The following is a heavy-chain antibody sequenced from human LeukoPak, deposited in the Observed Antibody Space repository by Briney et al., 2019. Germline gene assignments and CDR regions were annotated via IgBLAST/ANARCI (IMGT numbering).Heavy chain of an antibody. CDR2: IYTSGST. J-gene: IGHJ5*02. D-gene: IGHD2-2*01. CDR3: ARDCCSSTSRFDP. Sequence: SDTLSLTCTVSGGSISSYYWSWIRQPAGKGLEWIGRIYTSGSTNYYPSLKRRVTMSVDTSKNQFSLKVLSVTAADTAVYYCARDCCSSTSRFDPWGQGNLVTVSS. V-gene: IGHV4-4*07. CDR1: GGSISSYY.